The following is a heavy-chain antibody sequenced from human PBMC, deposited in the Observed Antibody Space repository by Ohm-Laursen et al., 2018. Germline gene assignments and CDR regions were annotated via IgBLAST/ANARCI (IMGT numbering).Heavy chain of an antibody. D-gene: IGHD1-1*01. Sequence: SQTLSLTCTVSGASINLYYWSWIRQPPGKGLQWIGYISYSGKTNYNPSLKSRVTISLDKSKTRFSLNLSSVTAADTAIYYCARDGIRGSYFAMDVWGHGTTVLVSS. CDR1: GASINLYY. CDR3: ARDGIRGSYFAMDV. J-gene: IGHJ6*02. V-gene: IGHV4-59*01. CDR2: ISYSGKT.